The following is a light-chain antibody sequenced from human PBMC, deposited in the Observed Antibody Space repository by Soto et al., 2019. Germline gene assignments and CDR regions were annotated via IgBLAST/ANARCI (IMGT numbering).Light chain of an antibody. CDR2: GAS. V-gene: IGKV3-11*01. CDR3: QQRSNWFLT. Sequence: VLTQSPAALSLSPGIRATLSCRASQNISNYLIWYQQKPGQAPRLLIYGASTRATGIPARFSGSGFGTEFTLTISSLQSEDFAVYYCQQRSNWFLTFGGGTKVDI. CDR1: QNISNY. J-gene: IGKJ4*01.